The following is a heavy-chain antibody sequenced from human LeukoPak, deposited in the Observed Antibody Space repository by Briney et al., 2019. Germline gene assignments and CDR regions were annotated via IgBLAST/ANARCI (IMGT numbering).Heavy chain of an antibody. CDR2: ISYDGSNT. D-gene: IGHD3-10*01. V-gene: IGHV3-30*18. Sequence: GRSLRLSCAASGFTFSSYGMHWVRQAPGKGLEWVAVISYDGSNTYYADSVKGRFTISRDNSKNMLYLQMNSLRAEDTAVYYCAKPYYYGSRSYMDYWGQGTLVTVSS. CDR1: GFTFSSYG. CDR3: AKPYYYGSRSYMDY. J-gene: IGHJ4*02.